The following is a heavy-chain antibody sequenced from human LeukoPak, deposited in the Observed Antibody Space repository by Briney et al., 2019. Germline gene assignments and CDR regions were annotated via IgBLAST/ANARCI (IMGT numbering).Heavy chain of an antibody. D-gene: IGHD3-10*01. Sequence: GRSLRLSCAASGFTFSSYAMHWVRQAPGKGLEWVAVISYDGSNKYYTDSVKGRFTISRDNSKKTLYLQMNSLGREDTAVYYCERGSSGDLLWYFDYWGQGTLVTVSS. V-gene: IGHV3-30*10. J-gene: IGHJ4*02. CDR2: ISYDGSNK. CDR1: GFTFSSYA. CDR3: ERGSSGDLLWYFDY.